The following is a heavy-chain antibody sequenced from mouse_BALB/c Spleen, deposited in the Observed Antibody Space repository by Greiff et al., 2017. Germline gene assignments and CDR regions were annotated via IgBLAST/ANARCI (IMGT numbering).Heavy chain of an antibody. Sequence: EVQLQQSGAELVRSGASVKLSCTASGFNIKDTYMHWVKQRPEQGLEWIGRIDPANGNTKYDPKFQGKATITADTSSNTAYLQLSSLTSEDTAVYYCASPITTVEGDYWGQGTTLTVSS. D-gene: IGHD1-1*01. V-gene: IGHV14-3*02. CDR2: IDPANGNT. J-gene: IGHJ2*01. CDR1: GFNIKDTY. CDR3: ASPITTVEGDY.